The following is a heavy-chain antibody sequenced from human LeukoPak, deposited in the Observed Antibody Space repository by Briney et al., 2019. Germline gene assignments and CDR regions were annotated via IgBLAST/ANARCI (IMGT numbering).Heavy chain of an antibody. J-gene: IGHJ4*02. D-gene: IGHD4-17*01. CDR1: GGSISSYY. Sequence: SGTLSLTCTVSGGSISSYYWSWIRQPPGKGLEWIGYIYYSGSTNYNPSLKSRVTISVDTSKNQFSLKLSSVTAADTAVYYCARARPSTVTTAYYFDYWGQGTLVTVSS. CDR3: ARARPSTVTTAYYFDY. V-gene: IGHV4-59*01. CDR2: IYYSGST.